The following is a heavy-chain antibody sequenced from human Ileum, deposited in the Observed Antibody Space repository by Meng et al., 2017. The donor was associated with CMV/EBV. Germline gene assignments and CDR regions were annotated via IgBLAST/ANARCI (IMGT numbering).Heavy chain of an antibody. CDR3: ARARDYGPIDY. CDR2: FNPSGGYT. Sequence: QVQLVQSGAEVMKPGASVKVSFKASGYKFTSYYMHWVRQAPGQGREWMGVFNPSGGYTHYAQDFKGRVTMTRDTSTTTVSMDLSSLRSEDTAVYYCARARDYGPIDYWGQGTLVTVSS. CDR1: GYKFTSYY. D-gene: IGHD4-17*01. V-gene: IGHV1-46*01. J-gene: IGHJ4*02.